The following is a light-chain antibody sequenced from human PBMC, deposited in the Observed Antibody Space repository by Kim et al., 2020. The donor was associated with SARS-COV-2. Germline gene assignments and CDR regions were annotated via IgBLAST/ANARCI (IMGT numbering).Light chain of an antibody. CDR3: QVWDSASDHVI. J-gene: IGLJ2*01. Sequence: ATVQTATTPCGGNDIEAKRLHCYQQRPGQAPVVVVHDDRDRPSGIPELFSGSNSGNTATLTITWVEDGDEADYYCQVWDSASDHVIFGGGTQLTVL. V-gene: IGLV3-21*02. CDR2: DDR. CDR1: DIEAKR.